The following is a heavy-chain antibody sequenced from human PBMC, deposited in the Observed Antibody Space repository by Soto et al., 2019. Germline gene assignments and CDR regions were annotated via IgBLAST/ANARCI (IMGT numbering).Heavy chain of an antibody. CDR1: GFTFGDYA. Sequence: LXLSCTASGFTFGDYAMSWLRQAPGKGLEWVGFIRSKAYGGTTEYAASVKGRFTISRDDSKSLAYLQMNSLKTEDTAAYYCARDANVSGTPHYFDLWGQGSLVTVSS. CDR2: IRSKAYGGTT. V-gene: IGHV3-49*03. CDR3: ARDANVSGTPHYFDL. D-gene: IGHD1-7*01. J-gene: IGHJ4*02.